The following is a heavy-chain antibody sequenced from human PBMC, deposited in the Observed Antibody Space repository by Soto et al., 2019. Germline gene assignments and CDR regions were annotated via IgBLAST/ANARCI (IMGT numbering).Heavy chain of an antibody. Sequence: GGSLRLSCAASGFTVSSNYMSWVRQAPGKGLEWVSVIYSGGSTYYADSVKGRFTISRHNSKNTLYLQMNSLRAEDTAVYYCARGRYCSSTSCRAHYYYMDVWGKGTTVTVSS. D-gene: IGHD2-2*01. J-gene: IGHJ6*03. CDR3: ARGRYCSSTSCRAHYYYMDV. V-gene: IGHV3-53*04. CDR2: IYSGGST. CDR1: GFTVSSNY.